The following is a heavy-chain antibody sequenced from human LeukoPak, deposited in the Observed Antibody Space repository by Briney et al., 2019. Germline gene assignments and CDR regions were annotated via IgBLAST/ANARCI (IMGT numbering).Heavy chain of an antibody. J-gene: IGHJ4*02. V-gene: IGHV1-69*05. CDR3: AREVLYDSSGYYQRDDY. D-gene: IGHD3-22*01. CDR2: IIPIFGTA. CDR1: GGTFSSYA. Sequence: SVKVSCKASGGTFSSYAISWVRQAPGQGLEWMGRIIPIFGTANYAQKFQGRVTITTDESTSTAYMELSSLRSEDTAVYYCAREVLYDSSGYYQRDDYWGQGTLVTVSS.